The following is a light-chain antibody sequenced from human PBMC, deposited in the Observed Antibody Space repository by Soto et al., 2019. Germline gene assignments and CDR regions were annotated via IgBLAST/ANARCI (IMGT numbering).Light chain of an antibody. Sequence: ALTQPPSASGSPGQSVTISCTGTSSDVGSYNFVSWYQQHPGKAPKLMIYEVSKRPSGVSNRFSGSKSGNTASLTISGLQAEDEADYYCCSYAGSSTSPYVFGTGTKVTVL. CDR3: CSYAGSSTSPYV. V-gene: IGLV2-23*02. CDR2: EVS. CDR1: SSDVGSYNF. J-gene: IGLJ1*01.